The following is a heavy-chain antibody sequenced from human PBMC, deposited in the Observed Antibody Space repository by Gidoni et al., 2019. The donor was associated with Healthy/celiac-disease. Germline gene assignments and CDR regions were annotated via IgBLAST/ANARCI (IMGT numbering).Heavy chain of an antibody. Sequence: EVQLVESGGGLVLPGGSLRLSCAASGFTVSSNYMSWVRQAPGKGLELVSVIYSGGSTYYADSVKCRFNISRHNSKTTLYLQMNSRRAEDTAVYYCAKYSSGGFDYWGQGTLVTVSS. CDR2: IYSGGST. D-gene: IGHD6-19*01. CDR1: GFTVSSNY. J-gene: IGHJ4*02. CDR3: AKYSSGGFDY. V-gene: IGHV3-53*04.